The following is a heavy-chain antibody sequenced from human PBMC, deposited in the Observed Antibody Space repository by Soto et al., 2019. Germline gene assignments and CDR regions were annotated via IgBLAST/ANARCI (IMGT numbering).Heavy chain of an antibody. Sequence: GASVKVSCKASGYTFTYRYLHWVRQAPGQALEWMGWITGLNGDINFAQKFQGRVTLTRDRSMTTAYMELSSLTSDDTGIYYCATPGAFGGPSYGMDVWGQGTSVTVSS. CDR3: ATPGAFGGPSYGMDV. CDR1: GYTFTYRY. J-gene: IGHJ6*02. CDR2: ITGLNGDI. D-gene: IGHD2-15*01. V-gene: IGHV1-45*02.